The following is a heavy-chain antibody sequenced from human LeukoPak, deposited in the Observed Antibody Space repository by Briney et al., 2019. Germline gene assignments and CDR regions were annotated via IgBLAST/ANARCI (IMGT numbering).Heavy chain of an antibody. CDR3: ARDFEYNSATYYFDY. CDR1: GYTFTGYY. D-gene: IGHD6-6*01. J-gene: IGHJ4*02. Sequence: EASVKVSCKASGYTFTGYYIHWVRQAPGPGLERVGWINPNTGGTNYAQRFQGRVTMTGDTSISTAYMELSRLRSDDTAVYYCARDFEYNSATYYFDYWGQGTLVTVSS. V-gene: IGHV1-2*02. CDR2: INPNTGGT.